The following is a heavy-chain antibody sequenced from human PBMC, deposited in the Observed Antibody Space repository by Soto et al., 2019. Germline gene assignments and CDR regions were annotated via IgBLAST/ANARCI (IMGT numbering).Heavy chain of an antibody. CDR3: ARTREIICLFSDRTYLLDF. V-gene: IGHV4-34*01. Sequence: PETLFLPCAVYGGSLNPYYWRWTWIRQPPGKGLEWIGEINHSGSTNYNPSLKSRVTISVDTSKNQFSLKLSSVTAADTAVYYCARTREIICLFSDRTYLLDFWGRGTLDTGSS. J-gene: IGHJ4*02. CDR1: GGSLNPYY. D-gene: IGHD3-9*01. CDR2: INHSGST.